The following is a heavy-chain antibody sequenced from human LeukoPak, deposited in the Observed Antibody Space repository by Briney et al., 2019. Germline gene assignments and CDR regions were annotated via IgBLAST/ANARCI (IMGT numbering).Heavy chain of an antibody. V-gene: IGHV4-4*07. CDR2: IYTSGST. D-gene: IGHD2-15*01. CDR3: AREGGYCSGGSCYSDAFDI. Sequence: SETLSLTCTVSGGSISSYYWSWIRQPAGKGLEWIGRIYTSGSTNYNPSLKSRVTISVDTSKNQFSLKLSSVTAADTAVYYCAREGGYCSGGSCYSDAFDIWGQGTMVTVSS. CDR1: GGSISSYY. J-gene: IGHJ3*02.